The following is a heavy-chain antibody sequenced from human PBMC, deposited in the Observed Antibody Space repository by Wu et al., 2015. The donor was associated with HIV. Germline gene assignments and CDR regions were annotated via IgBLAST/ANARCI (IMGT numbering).Heavy chain of an antibody. CDR1: GYIFVNQY. CDR3: LTAINGVVY. Sequence: QVQLVQSVVDVRKPGASVKVSCKASGYIFVNQYLHWVRQAPGQGLEWMGWLSPNNGATNYAQRFQDRVSMTGDTSSTTAYMELRRLTSQDTAMYFCLTAINGVVYWGQGTLVTVS. D-gene: IGHD2-8*01. CDR2: LSPNNGAT. J-gene: IGHJ4*02. V-gene: IGHV1-2*02.